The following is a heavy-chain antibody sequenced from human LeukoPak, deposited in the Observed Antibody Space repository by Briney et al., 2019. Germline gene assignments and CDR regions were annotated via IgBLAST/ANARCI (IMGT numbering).Heavy chain of an antibody. J-gene: IGHJ4*02. CDR3: AKDVGKWESLHFFGY. Sequence: GGSLRLSCAASGFIFSSYPMSWVRQAPGKGLEWISGISGSGASTYYADSVTGRFTISRDNSRNTLYLQMNSLRGDDTTVYYCAKDVGKWESLHFFGYWGQGTLVTVSS. CDR2: ISGSGAST. V-gene: IGHV3-23*01. CDR1: GFIFSSYP. D-gene: IGHD1-26*01.